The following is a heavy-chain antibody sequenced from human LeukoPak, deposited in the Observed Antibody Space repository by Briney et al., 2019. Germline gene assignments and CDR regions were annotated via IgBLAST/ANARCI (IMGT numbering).Heavy chain of an antibody. D-gene: IGHD2-21*02. Sequence: GGSLRLSCVDLGGRRINKKKSWVRQAPGKGLEWVANINQDGSQKYYVDSVKGRFTISRDNAKNSFFLQMNSLRAEDTSVYYCVAGDWGARDSFDLWGRGTMVTVSS. CDR3: VAGDWGARDSFDL. CDR1: GGRRINKK. V-gene: IGHV3-7*01. J-gene: IGHJ3*01. CDR2: INQDGSQK.